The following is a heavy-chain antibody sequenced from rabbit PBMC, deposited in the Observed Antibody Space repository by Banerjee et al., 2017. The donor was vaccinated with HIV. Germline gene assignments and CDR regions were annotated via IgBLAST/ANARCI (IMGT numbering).Heavy chain of an antibody. CDR3: ARDLSYDDYAYFNL. V-gene: IGHV1S40*01. D-gene: IGHD2-1*01. CDR2: IYTGSGRT. CDR1: GIDFSSNA. J-gene: IGHJ4*01. Sequence: QSLEESGGGLVQPEGSLTLTCKASGIDFSSNAMCWVRQAPGKGLEWIGYIYTGSGRTAYASWARGRFTISKTSSTTVTLQMTSLTVADTATYFCARDLSYDDYAYFNLWGPGTLVTVS.